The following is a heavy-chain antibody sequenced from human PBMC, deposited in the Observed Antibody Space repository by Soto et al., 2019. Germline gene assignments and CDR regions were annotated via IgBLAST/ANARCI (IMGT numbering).Heavy chain of an antibody. J-gene: IGHJ3*02. V-gene: IGHV3-48*01. CDR2: ISSSSSTI. CDR1: VFTLSSYR. Sequence: WGSLTVACASSVFTLSSYRMNSVGQAPGKGLEWVSYISSSSSTIYYADSVKGRFTISRDNAKNSLYLQMNSLRAEDTAVYYCARADTAMDPPDAFDIWGQGTLVPVSS. D-gene: IGHD5-18*01. CDR3: ARADTAMDPPDAFDI.